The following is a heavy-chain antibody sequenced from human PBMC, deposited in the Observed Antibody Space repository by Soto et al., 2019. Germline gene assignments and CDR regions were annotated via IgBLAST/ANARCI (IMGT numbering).Heavy chain of an antibody. CDR3: TVTQWLARHYYYMDL. J-gene: IGHJ6*03. CDR2: IRSKANSYAT. CDR1: GFTFSGSA. Sequence: GGSLRLSCAASGFTFSGSAMHWVRQASGKGLEWVGRIRSKANSYATAYAASVKGRFTISRDDSKNTAYLQMNSLKTEDTAVYYCTVTQWLARHYYYMDLWGKGTTVTVSS. D-gene: IGHD6-19*01. V-gene: IGHV3-73*01.